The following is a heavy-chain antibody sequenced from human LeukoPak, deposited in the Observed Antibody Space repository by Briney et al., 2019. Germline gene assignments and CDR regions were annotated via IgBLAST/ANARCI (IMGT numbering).Heavy chain of an antibody. J-gene: IGHJ6*03. Sequence: SETLSLTCTVSGYSISSGYYWGWIRQPPGKGLEWIGSIYYSGSTYYHPSLKSRVTISVDTSKNQFSLKLSSVTAADTAVYYCARLHVVVPAATQYYYYYMDVWGKGTTVTVSS. CDR1: GYSISSGYY. CDR3: ARLHVVVPAATQYYYYYMDV. D-gene: IGHD2-2*01. CDR2: IYYSGST. V-gene: IGHV4-38-2*02.